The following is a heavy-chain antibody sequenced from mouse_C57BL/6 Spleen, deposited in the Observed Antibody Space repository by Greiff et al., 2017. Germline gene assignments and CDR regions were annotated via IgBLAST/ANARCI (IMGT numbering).Heavy chain of an antibody. D-gene: IGHD1-1*01. CDR1: GYTFTDYN. Sequence: VQLQQSGPELVKPGASVKIPCKASGYTFTDYNMDWVKQSHGKSLEWIGDITPNNGGTIYNQKFKGKATLTVDKSSSTAYMELRSLTSEDTAVYYCAREDYGSSYFDYWGQGTTLTVSS. J-gene: IGHJ2*01. CDR2: ITPNNGGT. V-gene: IGHV1-18*01. CDR3: AREDYGSSYFDY.